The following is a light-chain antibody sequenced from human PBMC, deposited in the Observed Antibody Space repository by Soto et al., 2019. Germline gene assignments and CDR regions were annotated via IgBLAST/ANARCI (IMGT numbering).Light chain of an antibody. V-gene: IGKV1-27*01. CDR1: QGISNF. J-gene: IGKJ5*01. Sequence: DIQMTQSPSSLSASVRDRVTITCRASQGISNFLAWYQQKPGKVPKLLISAASTLQSGVPSRFSGSGSGTDFSLTITSLEPDDVATYYCQKYSSVITFGQGTRLEIK. CDR2: AAS. CDR3: QKYSSVIT.